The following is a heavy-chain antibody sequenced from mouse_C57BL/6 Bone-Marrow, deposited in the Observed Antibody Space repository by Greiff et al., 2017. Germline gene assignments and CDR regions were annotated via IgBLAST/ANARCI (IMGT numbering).Heavy chain of an antibody. J-gene: IGHJ1*03. V-gene: IGHV3-8*01. D-gene: IGHD1-1*01. CDR2: ISYSGST. CDR1: GYSITSDY. CDR3: ARSPSITTVVHWYFDV. Sequence: EVQLQESGPGLAKPSQTLSLTCSVTGYSITSDYWNWIRKFPGNKLEYMGYISYSGSTYYNPSLKSRISITRDTSKNQYYQQMNSVTNENTATYYCARSPSITTVVHWYFDVWGTGTTVTVSS.